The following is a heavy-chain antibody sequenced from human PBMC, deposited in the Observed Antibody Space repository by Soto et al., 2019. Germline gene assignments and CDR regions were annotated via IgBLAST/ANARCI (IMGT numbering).Heavy chain of an antibody. CDR3: ARENWYSLDV. D-gene: IGHD1-26*01. CDR1: GFSFSSYF. Sequence: EVQLVESGGGSVQPGGSLRLSCAASGFSFSSYFMAWVRQAPGEGLVSVSHVPGDGSRASYADSVRGRFTISRDNAQNTLYLHMDSLRDEDTAIYYCARENWYSLDVWGQGTTVTVSS. CDR2: VPGDGSRA. V-gene: IGHV3-74*01. J-gene: IGHJ6*02.